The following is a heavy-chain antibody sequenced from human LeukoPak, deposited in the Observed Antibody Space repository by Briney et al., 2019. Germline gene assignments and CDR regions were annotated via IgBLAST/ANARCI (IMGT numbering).Heavy chain of an antibody. V-gene: IGHV3-7*01. D-gene: IGHD5-18*01. CDR3: ARFRTAMQLWKGYYFDY. CDR2: IKQDGREK. J-gene: IGHJ4*02. CDR1: GFTFSSYW. Sequence: GGSLRLSCAATGFTFSSYWMSWVRQAPGKGLEWVANIKQDGREKYYVDSVKGRFTISRDNAKNSLYLQMKSLRAEDTAVYYCARFRTAMQLWKGYYFDYWGQGTRVTVSS.